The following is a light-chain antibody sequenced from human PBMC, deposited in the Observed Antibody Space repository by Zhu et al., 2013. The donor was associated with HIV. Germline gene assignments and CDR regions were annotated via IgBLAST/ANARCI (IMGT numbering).Light chain of an antibody. V-gene: IGKV3-15*01. CDR1: QSVGTN. Sequence: EIVLTQSPATLSVSPGERGTLSCRASQSVGTNLAWYQQKPGQAPRLLIYGASARATGIPARFSGSGSGTDFTLTISSLQSEDSALYYCQQYNNWPPWFAFGQGTKLEIK. J-gene: IGKJ2*01. CDR2: GAS. CDR3: QQYNNWPPWFA.